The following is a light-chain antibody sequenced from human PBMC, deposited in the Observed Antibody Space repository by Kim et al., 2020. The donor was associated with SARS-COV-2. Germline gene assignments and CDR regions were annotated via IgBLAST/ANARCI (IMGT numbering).Light chain of an antibody. V-gene: IGKV3-11*01. J-gene: IGKJ4*01. CDR1: QSVSTY. CDR2: DAS. Sequence: LSPGQSATLSCRASQSVSTYLAWYQHKPGQPPRLLLYDASNRATGIPVRFSGSGSGTDFTLTISSLESEDFALYYCQHQSEWPLSFGGGTKVDIK. CDR3: QHQSEWPLS.